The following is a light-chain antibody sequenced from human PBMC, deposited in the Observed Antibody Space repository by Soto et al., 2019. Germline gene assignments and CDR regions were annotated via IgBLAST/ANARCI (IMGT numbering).Light chain of an antibody. CDR2: EVS. CDR1: SSNIGAGFD. Sequence: QSVLTQPPSVSGAPGQRVVISCSGSSSNIGAGFDVNWYQQLPGTAPKLMIYEVSNRPSGVSNRFSGSKSGNTASLTISGLQAEDEADYYCSSYSRSSFYVFGTGTKLTVL. V-gene: IGLV1-40*01. J-gene: IGLJ1*01. CDR3: SSYSRSSFYV.